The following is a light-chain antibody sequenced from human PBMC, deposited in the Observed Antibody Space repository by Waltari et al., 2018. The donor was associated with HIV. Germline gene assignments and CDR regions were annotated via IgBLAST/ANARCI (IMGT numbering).Light chain of an antibody. V-gene: IGLV9-49*01. J-gene: IGLJ1*01. CDR2: VGTGGIVG. Sequence: QPVLTQPPSASASLGASVTLTCTLSSGYSNYTVDWYQQRPGKGHRFVMRVGTGGIVGSKGDGIPDRFSVLGSGLNRYLTIKNIQEEDESDYHCGADHGSGSNFVYVFGTGTKVTVL. CDR1: SGYSNYT. CDR3: GADHGSGSNFVYV.